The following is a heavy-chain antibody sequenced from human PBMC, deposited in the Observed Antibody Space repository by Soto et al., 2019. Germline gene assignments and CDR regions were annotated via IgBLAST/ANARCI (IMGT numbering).Heavy chain of an antibody. Sequence: QVQLVQSGAEVKKPGSSVKVSCKASGGTFSSYAISWVRQAPGQGLEWMGGIIPIFGTANYAQKFQGRVTIAAVESTSTAYMEVSSLRSEDTAVYYCARSAGLRQGRGYFDYWGQGTLVTVSS. CDR1: GGTFSSYA. CDR2: IIPIFGTA. CDR3: ARSAGLRQGRGYFDY. J-gene: IGHJ4*02. V-gene: IGHV1-69*01. D-gene: IGHD5-12*01.